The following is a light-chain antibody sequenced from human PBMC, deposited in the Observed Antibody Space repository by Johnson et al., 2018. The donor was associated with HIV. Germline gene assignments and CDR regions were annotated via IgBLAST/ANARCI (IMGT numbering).Light chain of an antibody. CDR3: GTWDSSLSAYV. CDR2: DNN. J-gene: IGLJ1*01. V-gene: IGLV1-51*01. Sequence: QSVLTQPPSVSAAPGQKVTISCSGSSSNIGNNYVSWYQQLPGTAPKLLIYDNNKRPSGIPDRFSGPKSGTSATLGITGLQTGDEAEYYCGTWDSSLSAYVFGTGNKVTVL. CDR1: SSNIGNNY.